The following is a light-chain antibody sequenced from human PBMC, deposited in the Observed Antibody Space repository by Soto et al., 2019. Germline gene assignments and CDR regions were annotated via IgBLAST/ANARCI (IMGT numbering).Light chain of an antibody. J-gene: IGLJ1*01. Sequence: QSVLTQPASVSGSPGQSITISCTGTSSDVGGYNYVSWYQQHPGKAPKLMIYDVSNRPSGVSNRFSGSKSGNTASLTISGRQAEDEAYYYCSSYTRSRTCVVGTGTKVTVL. V-gene: IGLV2-14*01. CDR1: SSDVGGYNY. CDR2: DVS. CDR3: SSYTRSRTCV.